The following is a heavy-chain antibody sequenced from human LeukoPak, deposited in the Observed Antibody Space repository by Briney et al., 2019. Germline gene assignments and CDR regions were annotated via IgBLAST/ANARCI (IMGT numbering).Heavy chain of an antibody. CDR1: GGSISSGGYY. D-gene: IGHD4-11*01. Sequence: SQTLSLTCTVSGGSISSGGYYWSWIRQHPGKGLEWIGYIYYSGSTYYNPSLKSRVTISVDTSKNQFSLKLSSVTAADTAVYYCARILMTTVTTYYFDYWGQGTPVTVSS. CDR2: IYYSGST. J-gene: IGHJ4*02. CDR3: ARILMTTVTTYYFDY. V-gene: IGHV4-31*03.